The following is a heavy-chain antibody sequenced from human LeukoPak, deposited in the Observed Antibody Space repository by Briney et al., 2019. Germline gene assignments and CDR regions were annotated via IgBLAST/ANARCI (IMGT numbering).Heavy chain of an antibody. CDR1: GYTFTSYG. Sequence: ASVKVSCKASGYTFTSYGISWVRQAPGQGLEWMGWISAYNGNTNYAQKPQGRVTMTTDTSTSTAYMELRSLRSDDTAVYYCARDVRYFDWLSTDFDYWGQGTLVTVSS. CDR2: ISAYNGNT. D-gene: IGHD3-9*01. J-gene: IGHJ4*02. V-gene: IGHV1-18*01. CDR3: ARDVRYFDWLSTDFDY.